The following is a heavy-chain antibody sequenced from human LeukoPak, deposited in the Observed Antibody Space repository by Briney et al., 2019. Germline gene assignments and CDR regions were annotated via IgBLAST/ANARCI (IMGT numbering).Heavy chain of an antibody. CDR3: ARDRHRRHYYDSSLHPPLDY. Sequence: ASVKVSCKASVYTFTSYGISWVGQAPGQGLEWMGWIRGYNGHTNYAQKLQGRVTMTTDTSTSTAYMDLRSLRSDDTAVYYCARDRHRRHYYDSSLHPPLDYWGQGTLVTVSS. CDR1: VYTFTSYG. V-gene: IGHV1-18*01. D-gene: IGHD3-22*01. CDR2: IRGYNGHT. J-gene: IGHJ4*02.